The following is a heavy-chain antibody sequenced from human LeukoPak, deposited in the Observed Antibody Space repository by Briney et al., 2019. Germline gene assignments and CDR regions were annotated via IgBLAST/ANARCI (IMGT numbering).Heavy chain of an antibody. D-gene: IGHD6-13*01. V-gene: IGHV4-34*01. CDR1: GGSFSGAY. CDR2: IDYSGST. Sequence: SETLSLTCAVDGGSFSGAYWTWIRQPPGEGLEWIGSIDYSGSTYYNPSLKSRVTISVDTSKNQFSLNLSSVTAADTAVYSCARASGSSWYERRLHAYYYYMDVWGKGTTVTVSS. J-gene: IGHJ6*03. CDR3: ARASGSSWYERRLHAYYYYMDV.